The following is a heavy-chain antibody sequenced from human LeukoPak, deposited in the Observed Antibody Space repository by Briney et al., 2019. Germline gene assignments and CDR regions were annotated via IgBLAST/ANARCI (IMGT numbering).Heavy chain of an antibody. V-gene: IGHV3-33*01. D-gene: IGHD2-15*01. J-gene: IGHJ4*02. CDR3: AREGCSGGSCQYYFDY. Sequence: GGSLRLSCAASGFTFSSYGMHWVRQAPGKGLEWVAVIWYDGSNKYYADSVKGRFTISRDNSKNTLYLQMNSLRAEDTAVYYCAREGCSGGSCQYYFDYWGQGTLVTVSS. CDR1: GFTFSSYG. CDR2: IWYDGSNK.